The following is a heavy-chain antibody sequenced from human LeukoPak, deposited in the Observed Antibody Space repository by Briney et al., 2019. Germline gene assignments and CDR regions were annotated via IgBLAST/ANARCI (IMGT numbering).Heavy chain of an antibody. J-gene: IGHJ4*02. CDR2: ISSSGSTI. CDR1: GFTFSDYY. D-gene: IGHD3-22*01. V-gene: IGHV3-11*01. Sequence: GGSLRLSCAASGFTFSDYYMSWIRQAPGKGLEWVSCISSSGSTIYYADSVKGRFTISRDNAKNSLYLQMNSLRAEDTAVYYCARDWAANYYDSSGFDYWGQETLVTVSS. CDR3: ARDWAANYYDSSGFDY.